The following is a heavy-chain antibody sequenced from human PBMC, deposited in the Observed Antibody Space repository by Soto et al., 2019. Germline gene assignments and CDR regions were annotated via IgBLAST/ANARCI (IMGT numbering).Heavy chain of an antibody. CDR2: IYYSGST. CDR3: AREPNTSLNWFDP. J-gene: IGHJ5*02. V-gene: IGHV4-61*01. Sequence: SETLSLTCTVSGGSASSGSYYWSWIRQPPGKGLEWIGYIYYSGSTNYNPSLKSRVTISVDTSKNQFSLKLSSVTAADTAVYYCAREPNTSLNWFDPWGQGTLVTVSS. CDR1: GGSASSGSYY.